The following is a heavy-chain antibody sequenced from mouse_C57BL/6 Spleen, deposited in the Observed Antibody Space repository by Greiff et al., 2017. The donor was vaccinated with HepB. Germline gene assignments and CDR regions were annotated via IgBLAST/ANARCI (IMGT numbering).Heavy chain of an antibody. CDR2: INPSNGGT. D-gene: IGHD2-3*01. CDR1: GYTFTSYW. Sequence: QVQLQQPGTELVKPGASVKLSCKASGYTFTSYWMHWVKQRPGQGLEWIGNINPSNGGTNYNEKFKSKATLTVDKSSITAYMQLSSLTSEDSAVYYCASDGYYSVYFDDWGQGTTLTVSS. CDR3: ASDGYYSVYFDD. V-gene: IGHV1-53*01. J-gene: IGHJ2*01.